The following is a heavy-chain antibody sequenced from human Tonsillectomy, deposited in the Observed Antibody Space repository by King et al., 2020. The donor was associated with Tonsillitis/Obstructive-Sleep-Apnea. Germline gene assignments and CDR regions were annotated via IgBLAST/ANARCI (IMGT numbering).Heavy chain of an antibody. D-gene: IGHD3-3*01. J-gene: IGHJ5*02. Sequence: VQLQESGPGLVKPSETLSLTCTVSGGSISSYYWSWIRQPPGKGLEWIGYIYYSVSTNYNPSLKSRVTISVDTSKNQFSLKLSSVTAADTAVYYCARQDDDVWSGYWAHNWFDPWGQGTLVTVSS. CDR1: GGSISSYY. CDR3: ARQDDDVWSGYWAHNWFDP. CDR2: IYYSVST. V-gene: IGHV4-59*08.